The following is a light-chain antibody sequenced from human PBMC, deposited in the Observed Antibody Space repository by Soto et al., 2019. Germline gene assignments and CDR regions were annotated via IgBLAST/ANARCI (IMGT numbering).Light chain of an antibody. CDR1: SYHSNYA. J-gene: IGLJ3*02. CDR2: LATDGSH. Sequence: QLVLTQSPSASASLGASVKLTCTLSSYHSNYAIAWYQQQPEQGPRYLMKLATDGSHPKGDGIPDRFSGSSSGAERYLTISSLQSEDEADYYCQTWGTGGWVFGGGTKVTVL. CDR3: QTWGTGGWV. V-gene: IGLV4-69*01.